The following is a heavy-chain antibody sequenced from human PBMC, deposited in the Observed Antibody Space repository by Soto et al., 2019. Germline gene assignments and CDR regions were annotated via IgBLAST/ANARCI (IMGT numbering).Heavy chain of an antibody. CDR1: GYTFTSYA. V-gene: IGHV1-8*02. D-gene: IGHD1-1*01. CDR2: MNPNNGNT. J-gene: IGHJ6*02. CDR3: ARERTGTTSMDV. Sequence: GASVKVSCKASGYTFTSYAMHWVRQAPGQRLEWMGWMNPNNGNTKYSQKFQGRVTMTRNTSITTAYMELSSLRSEDTAVYYCARERTGTTSMDVWGQGTTVT.